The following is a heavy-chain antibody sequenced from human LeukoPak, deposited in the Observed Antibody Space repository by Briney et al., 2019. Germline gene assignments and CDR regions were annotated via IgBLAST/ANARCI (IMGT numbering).Heavy chain of an antibody. J-gene: IGHJ4*02. CDR1: GFTFSSYA. Sequence: PGGSLRLSCAASGFTFSSYAMSWVRQAPGKGLEWVAVISYDGSNKYYADSVKGRFTISRDNSKNTLYLQMNSLRAEDTAVYYCARAPRLLYQYYYDSSGYAFDYWGQGTLVTVSS. CDR2: ISYDGSNK. CDR3: ARAPRLLYQYYYDSSGYAFDY. D-gene: IGHD3-22*01. V-gene: IGHV3-30-3*01.